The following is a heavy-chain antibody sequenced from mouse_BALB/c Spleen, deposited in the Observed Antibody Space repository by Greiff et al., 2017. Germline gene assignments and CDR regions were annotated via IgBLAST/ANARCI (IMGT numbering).Heavy chain of an antibody. CDR3: ARENWDGNFDY. CDR1: GFTFSDFY. J-gene: IGHJ2*01. D-gene: IGHD4-1*01. V-gene: IGHV7-1*02. CDR2: SRNKANDYTT. Sequence: EVKLVESGGGLVQPGGSLRLSCATSGFTFSDFYMEWVRQPPGKRLEWIAASRNKANDYTTEYSASVKGRFIVSRDTSQSILYLQMNALRAEDTAIYYCARENWDGNFDYWGQGTTLTVSS.